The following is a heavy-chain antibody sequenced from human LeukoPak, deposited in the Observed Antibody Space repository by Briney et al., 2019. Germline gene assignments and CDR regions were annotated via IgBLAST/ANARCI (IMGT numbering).Heavy chain of an antibody. CDR1: GFTFREFA. V-gene: IGHV3-23*01. Sequence: GGSLRLSCTSSGFTFREFAVSWFRQAPGKGLEWVSAISGSGGSTHYADSVKGRFTISRDNSKNTLYLQMNSLRAEDTAVYYCAKVLNYYGSGYFDYWGQGTLVTVSS. CDR3: AKVLNYYGSGYFDY. D-gene: IGHD3-10*01. CDR2: ISGSGGST. J-gene: IGHJ4*02.